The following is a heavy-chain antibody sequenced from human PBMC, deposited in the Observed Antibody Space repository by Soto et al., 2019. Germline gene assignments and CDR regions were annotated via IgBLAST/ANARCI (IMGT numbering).Heavy chain of an antibody. D-gene: IGHD3-10*01. V-gene: IGHV4-59*01. J-gene: IGHJ5*02. CDR1: GGSISSYY. CDR2: IYYSGST. Sequence: QVQLQESGPGLVKPSETLSLTCTVSGGSISSYYWSWIRQPPGKGLEWIGYIYYSGSTNYNPSLKSRVTISVATSKTQFSLKLSSVTAADTAVYYCARDKPMVRGHWFDPWGQGTLVTVSS. CDR3: ARDKPMVRGHWFDP.